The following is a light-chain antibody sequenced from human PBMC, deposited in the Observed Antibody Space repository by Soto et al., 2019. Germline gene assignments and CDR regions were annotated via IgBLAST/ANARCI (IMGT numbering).Light chain of an antibody. CDR1: QSISSY. J-gene: IGKJ1*01. Sequence: DIQMTQSLSSLSASVGDRVTITCRASQSISSYLNWYQQKPGKAPKLLIYAASSLQSGVPSRFSGSGSGTDFTLTISSLQPEDFATYNCQQSYSTLWTFGQGTKVEIK. CDR3: QQSYSTLWT. V-gene: IGKV1-39*01. CDR2: AAS.